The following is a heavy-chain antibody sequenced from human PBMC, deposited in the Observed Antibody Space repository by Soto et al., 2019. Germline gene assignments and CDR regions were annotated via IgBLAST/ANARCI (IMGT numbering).Heavy chain of an antibody. V-gene: IGHV4-30-2*01. CDR2: IFPSGRT. CDR3: ARTGFYYDSNGPDQESWFGP. CDR1: GDSITRGGYS. D-gene: IGHD3-22*01. Sequence: SETLSLTCAVSGDSITRGGYSWSWVRQPPGKALEWIGYIFPSGRTSYSPSPKNRVTISVDRSKNHFSLKLTSLTAADTAVYYCARTGFYYDSNGPDQESWFGPWGHGTLVTVSS. J-gene: IGHJ5*02.